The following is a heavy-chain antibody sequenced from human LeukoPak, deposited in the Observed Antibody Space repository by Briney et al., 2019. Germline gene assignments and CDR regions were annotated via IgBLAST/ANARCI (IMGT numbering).Heavy chain of an antibody. D-gene: IGHD5-12*01. Sequence: GSLRLSCAASGFTFSTYWMHWVRQAPGKGLVWVSHIKSDGSSTSYADSVKGRFTISRDNAKNTLYLQMNSLRAEDTAVYFCARDRGYTQDYWGQGTLVTVSS. CDR1: GFTFSTYW. V-gene: IGHV3-74*01. CDR2: IKSDGSST. J-gene: IGHJ4*02. CDR3: ARDRGYTQDY.